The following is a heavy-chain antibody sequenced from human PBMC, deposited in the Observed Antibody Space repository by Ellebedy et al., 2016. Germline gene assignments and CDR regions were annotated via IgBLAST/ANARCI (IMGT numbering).Heavy chain of an antibody. CDR1: GWSFSGYY. V-gene: IGHV4-34*01. Sequence: ESLKISCAVYGWSFSGYYWSWIRQPPGKGLEWIGEINHSGSTNYNPSLKSRVTISVDTSKNQFSLKLSSVTAADTAVYYCARHSDGDDWFDPWGQGTLVTVSS. D-gene: IGHD4-17*01. CDR3: ARHSDGDDWFDP. J-gene: IGHJ5*02. CDR2: INHSGST.